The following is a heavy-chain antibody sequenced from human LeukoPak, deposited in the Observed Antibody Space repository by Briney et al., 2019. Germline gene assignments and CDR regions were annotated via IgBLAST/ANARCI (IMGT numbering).Heavy chain of an antibody. J-gene: IGHJ6*03. Sequence: ASVNVSCKAYGYTFTSYDINWERQATGQGLEWMGWMNPNSGNTGYAQKFQGRATITRNTSISTAYRELGSLRSEGTAVYYCARVPSQRYGLGYYYYYMDVWGQGTTVTVSS. D-gene: IGHD4-17*01. CDR1: GYTFTSYD. CDR3: ARVPSQRYGLGYYYYYMDV. CDR2: MNPNSGNT. V-gene: IGHV1-8*03.